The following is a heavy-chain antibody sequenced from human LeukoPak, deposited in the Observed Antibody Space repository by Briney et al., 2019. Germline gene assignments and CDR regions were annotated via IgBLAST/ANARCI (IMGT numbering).Heavy chain of an antibody. Sequence: GESLQISCKGFRYSFTSYWIGWVRPMPGKGLEWMGIIYPGDSDTRYSPSFQGQVTISADKSISTAYLQWSSLKASDTGMYYCARRGLSSSSDGVTDYWGQGTLVTVSS. CDR3: ARRGLSSSSDGVTDY. V-gene: IGHV5-51*01. CDR2: IYPGDSDT. CDR1: RYSFTSYW. J-gene: IGHJ4*02. D-gene: IGHD6-6*01.